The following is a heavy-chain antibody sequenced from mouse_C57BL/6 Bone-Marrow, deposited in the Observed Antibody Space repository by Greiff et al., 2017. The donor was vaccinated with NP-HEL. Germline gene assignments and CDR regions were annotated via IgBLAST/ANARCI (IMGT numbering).Heavy chain of an antibody. V-gene: IGHV1-64*01. Sequence: QVQLQQPGAELVKPGASVKLSCKASGYTFTSYWMHWVKQRPGQGLEWIGMIHPTSGSTNYNEKFKSKATLTVDKSSSTAYMQLSSLTSEDSAVYYCASEDYESFHGYFDVWGTGTTVTVSA. CDR3: ASEDYESFHGYFDV. CDR1: GYTFTSYW. D-gene: IGHD2-4*01. CDR2: IHPTSGST. J-gene: IGHJ1*03.